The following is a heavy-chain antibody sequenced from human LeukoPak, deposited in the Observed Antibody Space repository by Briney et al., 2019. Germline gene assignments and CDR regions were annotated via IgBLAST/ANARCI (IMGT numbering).Heavy chain of an antibody. CDR1: GLTFSNYW. J-gene: IGHJ4*02. V-gene: IGHV3-7*01. Sequence: GGSLRLSCAASGLTFSNYWMSWVRQAPGRGLEWVANIKQDGSERYYVDSVKGRFTVSRDNAKNSLYLQMNSLRAEDTAVYSCARDGVSGYTTSWYDYWGQGTLVTVSS. D-gene: IGHD6-13*01. CDR2: IKQDGSER. CDR3: ARDGVSGYTTSWYDY.